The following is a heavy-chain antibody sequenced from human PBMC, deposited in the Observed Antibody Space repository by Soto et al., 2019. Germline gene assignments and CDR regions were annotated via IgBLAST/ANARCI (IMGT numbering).Heavy chain of an antibody. CDR1: GGSIRSYY. CDR2: IYYSGST. J-gene: IGHJ4*02. CDR3: ARHGTTGADFDY. Sequence: SETLSLTCTVSGGSIRSYYWSWIRQPPGKGLEWIGNIYYSGSTNYNPSLKSRVTISLDTSENQLSLRLNSVTAADTAVYYCARHGTTGADFDYWGQGALVTVSS. D-gene: IGHD1-1*01. V-gene: IGHV4-59*08.